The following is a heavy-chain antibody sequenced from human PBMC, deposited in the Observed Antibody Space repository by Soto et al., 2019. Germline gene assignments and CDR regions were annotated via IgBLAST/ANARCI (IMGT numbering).Heavy chain of an antibody. J-gene: IGHJ4*02. V-gene: IGHV1-18*01. CDR2: ISAYSGNT. CDR3: ARRRAGLDDS. Sequence: ASVKVSCKASGYRFTSYGISWVRQAPGQGLEWLGWISAYSGNTNYAQKFQGRVTMTTDTSTSTAYMELRSLRSDDTAVYYCARRRAGLDDSWGQGTLVTVSS. CDR1: GYRFTSYG. D-gene: IGHD6-19*01.